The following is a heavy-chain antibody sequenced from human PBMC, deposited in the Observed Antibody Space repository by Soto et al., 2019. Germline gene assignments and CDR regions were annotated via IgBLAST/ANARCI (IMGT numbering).Heavy chain of an antibody. CDR1: GFTFSSYG. J-gene: IGHJ6*03. D-gene: IGHD3-9*01. CDR2: ISYDGSNK. V-gene: IGHV3-30*18. CDR3: AKDRLNRYFGGLGSMDV. Sequence: GGSLRLSCAASGFTFSSYGMHWVRQAPGKGLEWVAVISYDGSNKYYADSVKGRFTISRDNSKNTLYLQMNSLRAEDTAVYYCAKDRLNRYFGGLGSMDVWGKGTTVTV.